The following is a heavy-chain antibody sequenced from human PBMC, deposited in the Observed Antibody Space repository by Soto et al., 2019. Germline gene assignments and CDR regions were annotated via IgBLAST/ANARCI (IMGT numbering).Heavy chain of an antibody. V-gene: IGHV1-69*13. Sequence: SVKVSCKASGGTFSSYAISWVRQAPGQGLEWMGGIIPIFGTANYAQKFQGRVTITADESTSTAYMELSSLRSEDTAVYYCARDREGAYYFDYWGQGTLATVSS. CDR1: GGTFSSYA. CDR2: IIPIFGTA. J-gene: IGHJ4*02. CDR3: ARDREGAYYFDY. D-gene: IGHD1-26*01.